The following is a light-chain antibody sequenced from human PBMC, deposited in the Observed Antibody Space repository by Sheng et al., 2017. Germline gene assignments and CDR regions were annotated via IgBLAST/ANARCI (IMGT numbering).Light chain of an antibody. CDR1: QGINDW. CDR2: VAS. V-gene: IGKV1-12*01. Sequence: DIQMTQSPSTVSASVGDRVTITCRASQGINDWLAWYQQRPGKAPKVLIYVASRLQSGVPSRFSGSGSGTDFTLTISSLQPEDFATYYCQQAYSLPITFGPGTKVDIK. J-gene: IGKJ3*01. CDR3: QQAYSLPIT.